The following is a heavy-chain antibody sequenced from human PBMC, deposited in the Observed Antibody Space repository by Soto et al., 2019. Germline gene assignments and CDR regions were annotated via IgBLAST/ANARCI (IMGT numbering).Heavy chain of an antibody. D-gene: IGHD3-22*01. CDR2: INPSGGST. J-gene: IGHJ3*02. CDR1: GYTFTSYY. V-gene: IGHV1-46*01. CDR3: GRDQNHDYDSSGYYLNAFDI. Sequence: QVQLVQSGAEVQKPGASVKVSCKASGYTFTSYYMHWVRQAPGQGLEWMGLINPSGGSTSNAQKFQGRVTITRDTSTSILYMELSRLRSEDTDVYYDGRDQNHDYDSSGYYLNAFDIWGQGPIVTPAS.